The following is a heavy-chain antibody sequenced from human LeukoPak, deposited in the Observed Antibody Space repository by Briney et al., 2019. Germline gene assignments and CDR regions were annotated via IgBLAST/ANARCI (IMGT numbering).Heavy chain of an antibody. CDR2: IYYSGST. J-gene: IGHJ4*02. CDR3: VRSGNDGGEIDY. D-gene: IGHD1-1*01. Sequence: SETLSLTCTVSGGFISSYYWSWVRQPPGKGLEWIGYIYYSGSTNYNPSLKSRVTISVDTSKNQFSLQLSSVTAADTAVYYCVRSGNDGGEIDYWGQGTLVTVSS. CDR1: GGFISSYY. V-gene: IGHV4-59*01.